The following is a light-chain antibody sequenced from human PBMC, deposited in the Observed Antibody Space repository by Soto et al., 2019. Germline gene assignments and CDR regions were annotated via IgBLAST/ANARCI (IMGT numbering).Light chain of an antibody. CDR1: SSNIGRNC. CDR3: AAWDDSLSGFYV. V-gene: IGLV1-47*02. J-gene: IGLJ1*01. CDR2: SNY. Sequence: QLVLTQPPSASGTPGQRVTISCSGSSSNIGRNCVYWYQQLPGTAPKLLIYSNYQRPSGVPDRFSGSKSGTSASLAISGLRSEDEADYYCAAWDDSLSGFYVFGSGTKLTVL.